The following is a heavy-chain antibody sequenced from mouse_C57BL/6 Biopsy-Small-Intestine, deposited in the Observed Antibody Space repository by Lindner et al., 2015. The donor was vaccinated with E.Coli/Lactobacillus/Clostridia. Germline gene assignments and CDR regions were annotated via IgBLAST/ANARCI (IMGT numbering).Heavy chain of an antibody. CDR2: ISPGSGST. CDR1: LHIHWLL. CDR3: ARRVVARGYYFDY. Sequence: VQLQESGAELMKPGGLSEAFLQGYWLHIHWLLDRVGKAEAWTWPEWIGEISPGSGSTNYNEKFKGKATFTADTFSNTAYMQLSSLTTEDSAIYYCARRVVARGYYFDYWGQGTTLTVSS. V-gene: IGHV1-9*01. J-gene: IGHJ2*01. D-gene: IGHD1-1*01.